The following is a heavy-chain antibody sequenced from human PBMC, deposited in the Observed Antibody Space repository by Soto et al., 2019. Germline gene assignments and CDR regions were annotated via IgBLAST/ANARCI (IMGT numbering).Heavy chain of an antibody. D-gene: IGHD6-13*01. CDR2: IYYSGST. CDR1: GGSISSGDYY. V-gene: IGHV4-30-4*01. Sequence: SETLSLTCTVSGGSISSGDYYWSWIRQPPGKGLEWIGYIYYSGSTYYNPSLKSRVTISVDTSKNQFSLKLSSVTAADTAVYYRARDSEAGTYYYYGMDVWGQGTTVTVSS. J-gene: IGHJ6*02. CDR3: ARDSEAGTYYYYGMDV.